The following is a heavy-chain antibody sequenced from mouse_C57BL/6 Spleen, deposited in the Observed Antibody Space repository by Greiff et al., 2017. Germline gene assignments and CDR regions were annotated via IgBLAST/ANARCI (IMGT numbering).Heavy chain of an antibody. CDR1: GYTFTSYW. Sequence: VQLQQPGAELVKPGASVKMSCKASGYTFTSYWITWVKQRPGQGLEWIGDIYPGSGSTNYNEKFKSKATMTVDKSSSTAYMQLSILTSEYSAVYYWGREGQLSPHFDYWGQGTTLTVSS. CDR3: GREGQLSPHFDY. V-gene: IGHV1-55*01. CDR2: IYPGSGST. D-gene: IGHD3-2*02. J-gene: IGHJ2*01.